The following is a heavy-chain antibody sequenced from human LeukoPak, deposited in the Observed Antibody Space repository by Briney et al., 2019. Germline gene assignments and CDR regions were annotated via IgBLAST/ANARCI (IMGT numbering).Heavy chain of an antibody. V-gene: IGHV1-69*01. J-gene: IGHJ5*02. D-gene: IGHD3-22*01. CDR3: ARDPLPTYYYENWFDP. Sequence: SVKVSCKASGGTFSNYAINWVRQAPGQGLEWMGGITPIFGTANYAQKFQGRVTITADESTSTAYMELSSLRSEDTAVYYCARDPLPTYYYENWFDPWGQGTLVTVSS. CDR1: GGTFSNYA. CDR2: ITPIFGTA.